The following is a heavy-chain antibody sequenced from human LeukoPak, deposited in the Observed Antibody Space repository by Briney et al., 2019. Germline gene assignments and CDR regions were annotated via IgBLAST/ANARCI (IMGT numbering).Heavy chain of an antibody. CDR3: ARDQNYDSSGSFGMDV. Sequence: SETLSLTCTVSGGSISSHSWSWIRQPPGKGLEWIGNIYYSGSIKYNPSLKSRVTTSVDTSKNQFSLKLSSVTAADTAVYYRARDQNYDSSGSFGMDVWGQGTTVTASS. CDR2: IYYSGSI. J-gene: IGHJ6*02. D-gene: IGHD3-22*01. CDR1: GGSISSHS. V-gene: IGHV4-59*11.